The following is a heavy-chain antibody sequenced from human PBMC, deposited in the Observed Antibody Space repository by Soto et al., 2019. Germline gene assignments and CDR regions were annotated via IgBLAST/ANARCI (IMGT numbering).Heavy chain of an antibody. CDR3: ARTHPDYGDHN. CDR2: IYYSGST. CDR1: GGSISSYY. J-gene: IGHJ4*02. V-gene: IGHV4-59*01. Sequence: SETLSLTCTVSGGSISSYYWSWIRQPPGKGLEWIGYIYYSGSTNYNPSLKSRVTISVDTSKNQFSLKLSSVTAADTAVYYCARTHPDYGDHNWGQGTLVTVSS. D-gene: IGHD4-17*01.